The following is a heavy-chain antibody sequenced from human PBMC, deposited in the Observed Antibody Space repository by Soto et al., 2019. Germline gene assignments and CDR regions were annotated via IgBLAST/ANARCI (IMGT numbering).Heavy chain of an antibody. CDR2: IYYSGST. V-gene: IGHV4-39*01. J-gene: IGHJ4*02. CDR1: GGSISSISYY. D-gene: IGHD3-22*01. Sequence: SETLSLTCTVSGGSISSISYYWGWIRQPPGKGLELIGSIYYSGSTYYNPSLRSRVTISVDTSKNQFSLKLSSVTAADTAVYYCASNYDSSGYYRWTFDXWGQGTLVTVSX. CDR3: ASNYDSSGYYRWTFDX.